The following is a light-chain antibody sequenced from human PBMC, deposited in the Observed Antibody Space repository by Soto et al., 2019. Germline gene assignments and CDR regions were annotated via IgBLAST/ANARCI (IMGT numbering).Light chain of an antibody. CDR3: QQRHMWPIT. J-gene: IGKJ5*01. Sequence: IVMTQSPATLSVSPGERATLSCRASQSISSDVAWYRQKPGQPPTLILYGASTRAIGIRARFSGSGSGTDFTLTISSLEPEDSAVYYCQQRHMWPITFGQGTRLEIK. V-gene: IGKV3-15*01. CDR2: GAS. CDR1: QSISSD.